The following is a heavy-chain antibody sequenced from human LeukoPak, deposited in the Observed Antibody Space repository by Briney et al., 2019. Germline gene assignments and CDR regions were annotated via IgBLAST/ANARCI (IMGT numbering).Heavy chain of an antibody. Sequence: PGGSLRLSCAASGFTFSTYWMSWVRQAPGKGLEWVANIKQGGSEKVYVDSVKGRFTISRDNAQNSLFLQMNALRAEDTAVYYCARDPYSSTWSYGMDVWGQGTTVTVSS. J-gene: IGHJ6*02. V-gene: IGHV3-7*05. CDR3: ARDPYSSTWSYGMDV. CDR1: GFTFSTYW. D-gene: IGHD6-13*01. CDR2: IKQGGSEK.